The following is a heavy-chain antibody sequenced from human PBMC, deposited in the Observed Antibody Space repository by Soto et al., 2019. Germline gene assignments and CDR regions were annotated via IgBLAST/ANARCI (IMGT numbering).Heavy chain of an antibody. CDR2: MNPNRGNT. CDR1: GYTFTSYD. CDR3: ARGYCSSTSCYITALGYYYYYMDV. J-gene: IGHJ6*03. V-gene: IGHV1-8*01. Sequence: QVQLVQSGAEVKKPGASVKVSCKASGYTFTSYDINWVRQATGQGLEWMGWMNPNRGNTGYAQKFQGRVTMTRNTSISTAYMELSSLRSEDTAVYYCARGYCSSTSCYITALGYYYYYMDVWGKGTTVTVSS. D-gene: IGHD2-2*02.